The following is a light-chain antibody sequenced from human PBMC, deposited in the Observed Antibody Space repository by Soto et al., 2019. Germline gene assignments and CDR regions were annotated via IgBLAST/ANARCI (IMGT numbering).Light chain of an antibody. V-gene: IGKV1-5*03. CDR2: KAS. Sequence: DIQMTQSPSTLSASVGDRVTITCRASQSISSWLAWYQQKPGKAPKLLIYKASSLESGVPSRFSGSGSGTEFTLTISSLQPDDFATYYGQQYNSYPWTLGQGTKVDIK. CDR1: QSISSW. CDR3: QQYNSYPWT. J-gene: IGKJ1*01.